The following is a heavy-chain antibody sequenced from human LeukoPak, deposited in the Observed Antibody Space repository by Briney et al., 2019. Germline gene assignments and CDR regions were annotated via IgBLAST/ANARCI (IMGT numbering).Heavy chain of an antibody. CDR3: ASVPTARGHTEGYAFDI. D-gene: IGHD2-15*01. V-gene: IGHV1-18*01. J-gene: IGHJ3*02. CDR1: GYTFTNYG. CDR2: ISANNGNT. Sequence: ASVKVSCKASGYTFTNYGISWVRQAPGQGLEWMGWISANNGNTNYAQKFQGRVTMTTDTSTSTAHMELRSLRSDDTAVYYCASVPTARGHTEGYAFDIWGQGTVVIVSS.